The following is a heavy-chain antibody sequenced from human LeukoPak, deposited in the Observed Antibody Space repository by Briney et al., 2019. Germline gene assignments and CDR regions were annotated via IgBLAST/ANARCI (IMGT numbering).Heavy chain of an antibody. V-gene: IGHV4-34*01. J-gene: IGHJ4*02. CDR3: AREEVGTPGGYFDY. CDR2: INHSGST. Sequence: SETLSLTCAVYGGSFSGYYWSWIRQPPGKGLEWIGEINHSGSTTYNPSLKSRVTISVDTSKNQFSLKLSSVTAADTAVYYCAREEVGTPGGYFDYWGQGTLVTVSS. D-gene: IGHD4-23*01. CDR1: GGSFSGYY.